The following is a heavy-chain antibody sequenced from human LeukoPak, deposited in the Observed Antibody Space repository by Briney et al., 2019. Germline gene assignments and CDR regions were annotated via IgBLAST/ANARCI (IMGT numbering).Heavy chain of an antibody. CDR3: ARVYSSGWPNYYYYGMDV. CDR2: INHSGST. J-gene: IGHJ6*02. V-gene: IGHV4-34*01. Sequence: PSETLSLTCAVYGGSFSGYYWSWIRQPPGKGLEWIGEINHSGSTNYNPSLKSRVTISVDTSKNQFSLNLSSVTAADTAVYYCARVYSSGWPNYYYYGMDVWGQGTTVTVSS. D-gene: IGHD6-19*01. CDR1: GGSFSGYY.